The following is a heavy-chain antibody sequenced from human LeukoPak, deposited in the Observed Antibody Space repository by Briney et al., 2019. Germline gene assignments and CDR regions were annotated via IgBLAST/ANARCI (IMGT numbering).Heavy chain of an antibody. Sequence: SQTLSLTCTVSGGSISSGSYYWSWIRQPAGKGLEWIGRIYTSGSTNYNPSLKSRVTISVDTSKNQFSLKLSSMTAADTAVYYCARSVVTGSNWFDPWGQGTLVTVSS. CDR2: IYTSGST. CDR1: GGSISSGSYY. V-gene: IGHV4-61*02. D-gene: IGHD2-21*02. J-gene: IGHJ5*02. CDR3: ARSVVTGSNWFDP.